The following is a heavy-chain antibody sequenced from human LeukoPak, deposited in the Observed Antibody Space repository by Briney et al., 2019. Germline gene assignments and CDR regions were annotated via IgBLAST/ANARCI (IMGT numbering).Heavy chain of an antibody. D-gene: IGHD4-17*01. Sequence: TGGSLRLSCAASGFTFSSYAMSWVRQAPGKGLEWVSAISGSGGSTYYADSVKGRFTISRDNSKNTLYLQMNSLSAEDTAVYYCAKGMTTVTTEYDYWGQGTLVTVSS. CDR2: ISGSGGST. J-gene: IGHJ4*02. V-gene: IGHV3-23*01. CDR1: GFTFSSYA. CDR3: AKGMTTVTTEYDY.